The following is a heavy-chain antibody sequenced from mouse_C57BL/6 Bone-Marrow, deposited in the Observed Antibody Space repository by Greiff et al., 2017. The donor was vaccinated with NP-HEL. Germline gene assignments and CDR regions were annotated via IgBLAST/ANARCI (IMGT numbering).Heavy chain of an antibody. D-gene: IGHD2-1*01. CDR2: INPGSGGT. J-gene: IGHJ2*01. Sequence: LVESGAELVRPGTSVKVSCKASGYAFTNYLIAWVKQRPGQGLEWIGVINPGSGGTNYNEKFKGKATMTADKSSSTAYMQLSSLTSEDSAVYFCARGNYGNPYYFDYWGQGTTLTVSS. CDR1: GYAFTNYL. CDR3: ARGNYGNPYYFDY. V-gene: IGHV1-54*01.